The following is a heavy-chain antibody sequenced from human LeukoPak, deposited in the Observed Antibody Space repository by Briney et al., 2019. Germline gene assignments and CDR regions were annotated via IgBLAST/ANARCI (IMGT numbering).Heavy chain of an antibody. CDR2: IHYSGST. D-gene: IGHD3-10*01. CDR1: GGPISSIIYY. Sequence: SETLSLTCTVSGGPISSIIYYWGWIRQPPGKGLEWIGTIHYSGSTYYNLSLKSRVTISVDTSRNQFSLKLSSVTAADTAVYYCARHSRSVDYGSGSYTWDYWAQGTPVTVSS. CDR3: ARHSRSVDYGSGSYTWDY. V-gene: IGHV4-39*01. J-gene: IGHJ4*02.